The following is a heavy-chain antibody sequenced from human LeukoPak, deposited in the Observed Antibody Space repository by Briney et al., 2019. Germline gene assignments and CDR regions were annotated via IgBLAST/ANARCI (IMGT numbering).Heavy chain of an antibody. Sequence: SETLSLTCTVSGVSVSSYYWTWIRQPPGKGLEWIGYLDYSGSTNYNPSLKSRITISVDTSKNNFSLKLSSVTAADTAVYYCARRHVQYSSSSDPYYFDYWGQGTLVTVSS. CDR2: LDYSGST. CDR3: ARRHVQYSSSSDPYYFDY. D-gene: IGHD6-6*01. J-gene: IGHJ4*02. CDR1: GVSVSSYY. V-gene: IGHV4-59*02.